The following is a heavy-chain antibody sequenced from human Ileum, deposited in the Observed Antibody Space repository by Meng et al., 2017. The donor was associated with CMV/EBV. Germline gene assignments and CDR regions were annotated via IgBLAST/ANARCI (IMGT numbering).Heavy chain of an antibody. Sequence: GGSLKISCASSGLTFSTFWMSWFRQAPGKGLEWVAHIKQDGSEKYYVDSVKGRFTISRDNTENSLFLQMNTLRAEDTAVYYCATTSGSSYWGQGALVNGAS. CDR3: ATTSGSSY. D-gene: IGHD6-6*01. J-gene: IGHJ4*02. CDR2: IKQDGSEK. CDR1: GLTFSTFW. V-gene: IGHV3-7*01.